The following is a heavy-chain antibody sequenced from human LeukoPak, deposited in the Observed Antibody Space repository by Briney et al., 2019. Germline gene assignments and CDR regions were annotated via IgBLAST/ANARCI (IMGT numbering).Heavy chain of an antibody. D-gene: IGHD6-19*01. Sequence: ASVKVSRQASGYTFTSYDINGVRQATGQGLEWMGWMNTNRGNTGYAQKFQGRVTMTRNSPISTAYMELSSRRYADTAVYYCARGRWDSSGSDAFDIWGQGTLVTVSS. J-gene: IGHJ3*02. V-gene: IGHV1-8*01. CDR3: ARGRWDSSGSDAFDI. CDR2: MNTNRGNT. CDR1: GYTFTSYD.